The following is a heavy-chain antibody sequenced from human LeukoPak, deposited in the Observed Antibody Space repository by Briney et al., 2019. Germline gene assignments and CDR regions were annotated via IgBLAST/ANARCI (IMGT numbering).Heavy chain of an antibody. Sequence: GASVKVSCKASGYTFTSYDINWVRQATGQGLEWMGWMNPNSGNTGYAQKFQGRVTMTRNTSISTAYMELSSLRSEDTAVYYCARGSPLVVPAARGPPFGWFDPWGQGTLVTVSS. V-gene: IGHV1-8*01. CDR3: ARGSPLVVPAARGPPFGWFDP. CDR1: GYTFTSYD. D-gene: IGHD2-2*01. CDR2: MNPNSGNT. J-gene: IGHJ5*02.